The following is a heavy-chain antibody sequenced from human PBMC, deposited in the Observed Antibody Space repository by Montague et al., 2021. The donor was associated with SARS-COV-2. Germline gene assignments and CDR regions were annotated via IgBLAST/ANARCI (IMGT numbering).Heavy chain of an antibody. V-gene: IGHV4-59*11. D-gene: IGHD1/OR15-1a*01. CDR2: IFHSGNT. J-gene: IGHJ4*02. Sequence: SETLSLTCTVSGGSLSGHHWSWIRQPPGKGLEWIGYIFHSGNTNYNPSLKSRVTISVDTSKNQFSPRLTSVTAADTAVYHCARLNWDNDSVFDSWGQGAVVAVSS. CDR1: GGSLSGHH. CDR3: ARLNWDNDSVFDS.